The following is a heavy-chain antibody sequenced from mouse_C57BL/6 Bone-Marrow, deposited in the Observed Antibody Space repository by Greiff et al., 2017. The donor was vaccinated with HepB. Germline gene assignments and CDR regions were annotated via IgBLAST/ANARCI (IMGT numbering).Heavy chain of an antibody. D-gene: IGHD1-1*01. CDR1: GFTFTDYY. Sequence: DVKLVESGGGLVQPGGSLSLSCAASGFTFTDYYMSWVRQPPGKALEWLGFIRNKANGYTTEYSASVKGRFTISRDNSQSILYLQMNALRAEDSATYYCASLYYYGLYWYFDVWGTGTTVTVSS. J-gene: IGHJ1*03. V-gene: IGHV7-3*01. CDR2: IRNKANGYTT. CDR3: ASLYYYGLYWYFDV.